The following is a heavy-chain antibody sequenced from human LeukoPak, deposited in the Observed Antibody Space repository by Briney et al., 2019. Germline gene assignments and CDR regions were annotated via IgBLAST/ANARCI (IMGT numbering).Heavy chain of an antibody. CDR1: GFTFSSYW. V-gene: IGHV4-39*07. CDR2: IYYSGST. J-gene: IGHJ3*02. CDR3: ARGLSDTAMERDAFDI. Sequence: GSLRLSCAASGFTFSSYWMSWVRQAPGKGLEWLGSIYYSGSTYYNPSLKSRVTISVATSKNQFSLKLSSVTAADTAVYYCARGLSDTAMERDAFDIWGQGTMVTVSS. D-gene: IGHD5-18*01.